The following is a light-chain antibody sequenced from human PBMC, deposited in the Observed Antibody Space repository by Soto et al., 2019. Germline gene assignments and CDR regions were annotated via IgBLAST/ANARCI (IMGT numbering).Light chain of an antibody. V-gene: IGKV1-9*01. J-gene: IGKJ4*01. CDR3: QQVYTYPLT. Sequence: DIQLTQSPSSIGTSXGARVTIAXXASQGISSYLAWFQQKPGRAPKLLIYAASTLQSGVPSRFSGSGSGTDFTLTISSLQPEDLATYYCQQVYTYPLTFGGGTKVDI. CDR2: AAS. CDR1: QGISSY.